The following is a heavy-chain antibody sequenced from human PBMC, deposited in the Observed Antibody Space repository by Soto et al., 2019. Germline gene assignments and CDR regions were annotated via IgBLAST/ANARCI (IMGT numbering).Heavy chain of an antibody. D-gene: IGHD5-12*01. V-gene: IGHV1-69*13. CDR1: GGTFSNYA. J-gene: IGHJ4*02. CDR2: FIPPFGTT. Sequence: SVKVSCKAAGGTFSNYAITWVRQAPGQGLEWMGGFIPPFGTTDYAQKFQGRVTITADDSTITAYMELSSLRSEDTAVYYCARIVDGYNSAQISWGQGSPVTVSS. CDR3: ARIVDGYNSAQIS.